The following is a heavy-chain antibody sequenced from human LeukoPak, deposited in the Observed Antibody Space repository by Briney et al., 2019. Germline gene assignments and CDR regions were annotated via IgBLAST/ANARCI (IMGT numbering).Heavy chain of an antibody. CDR3: ASIRRDDY. CDR2: ISDDGRTT. D-gene: IGHD3-9*01. V-gene: IGHV3-30*03. Sequence: GGSLRLSCAASGFIFSNYALAWVRQAPGKGLEWVAVISDDGRTTYYADSVKGRFTISRDNSKNTLYLQMNSLRAEDTAVYYCASIRRDDYWGQGTLVTVSS. J-gene: IGHJ4*02. CDR1: GFIFSNYA.